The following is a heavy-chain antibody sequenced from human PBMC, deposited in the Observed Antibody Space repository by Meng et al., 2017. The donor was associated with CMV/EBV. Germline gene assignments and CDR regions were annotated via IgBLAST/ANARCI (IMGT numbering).Heavy chain of an antibody. CDR2: IIPIFGTA. D-gene: IGHD3-22*01. J-gene: IGHJ4*02. CDR1: GGTFSSYA. CDR3: ALSYYYDSSGYYYY. V-gene: IGHV1-69*01. Sequence: SGGTFSSYAISWVRQAPGQGLEWMGGIIPIFGTANYAQKFQGRVTITADESTSTAYVELSSLRSEDTAVYYCALSYYYDSSGYYYYWGQGTLVTVSS.